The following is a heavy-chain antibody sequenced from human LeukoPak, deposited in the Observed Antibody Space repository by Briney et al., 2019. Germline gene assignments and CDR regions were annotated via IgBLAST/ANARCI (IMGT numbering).Heavy chain of an antibody. CDR2: IVYDGSNK. CDR1: GFTFTSFA. V-gene: IGHV3-30*04. J-gene: IGHJ4*02. CDR3: ARGPMVRGYIDQ. D-gene: IGHD3-10*01. Sequence: GGSLRLSCAASGFTFTSFAMHWVRQAPGKGLEWVAVIVYDGSNKYYVDSVKGRFTISRDNSKNTVFLQMNSLRPEDTAVYHCARGPMVRGYIDQWGQGTLVTVSS.